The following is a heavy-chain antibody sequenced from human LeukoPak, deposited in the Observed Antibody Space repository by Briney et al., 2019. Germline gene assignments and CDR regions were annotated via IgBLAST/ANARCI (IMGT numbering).Heavy chain of an antibody. CDR3: ARDVEMATIVITFDY. D-gene: IGHD5-24*01. V-gene: IGHV3-43*02. Sequence: GGSLRLSCAASGFTFDDYAMHWVPHAPGKGLEWVSLISGDGGSTYYADSVKGRFTISRDNSKNSLYLRMNSLRTEDTALYYCARDVEMATIVITFDYWGQGTLVTVSS. J-gene: IGHJ4*02. CDR1: GFTFDDYA. CDR2: ISGDGGST.